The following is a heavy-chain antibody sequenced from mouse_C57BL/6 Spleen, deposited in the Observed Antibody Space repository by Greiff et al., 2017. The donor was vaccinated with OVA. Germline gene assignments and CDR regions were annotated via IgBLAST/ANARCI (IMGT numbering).Heavy chain of an antibody. CDR3: AREGTTVVAKRYFDV. D-gene: IGHD1-1*01. J-gene: IGHJ1*03. CDR1: GYSITSGYY. V-gene: IGHV3-6*01. CDR2: ISYDGSN. Sequence: EVKLVESGPGLVKPSQSLSLTCSVTGYSITSGYYWNWIRQFPGNKLEWMGYISYDGSNNYNPSLKNRISITRDTSKNQFFLKLNSVTTEDTATYYCAREGTTVVAKRYFDVWGTGTTVTVSS.